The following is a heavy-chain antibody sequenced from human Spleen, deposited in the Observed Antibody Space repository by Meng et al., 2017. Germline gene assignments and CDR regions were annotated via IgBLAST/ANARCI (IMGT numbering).Heavy chain of an antibody. CDR3: ARHAGSPDY. J-gene: IGHJ4*02. D-gene: IGHD2-15*01. Sequence: QVQLQESGPGLVKPSGTLSLTCAVSGDSISSNYWWSWVRQPPGKGLEWIGEIYHSGSTNYNPPLKSRVTISVDTSKNQFSLKVTSVTAADTAVYYCARHAGSPDYWGQGTLVTVSS. CDR2: IYHSGST. CDR1: GDSISSNYW. V-gene: IGHV4-4*02.